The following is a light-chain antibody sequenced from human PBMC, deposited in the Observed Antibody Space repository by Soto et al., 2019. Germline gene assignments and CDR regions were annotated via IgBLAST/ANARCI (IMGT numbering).Light chain of an antibody. CDR1: SSDIGGYNY. CDR3: SAYSSSSTLV. J-gene: IGLJ2*01. Sequence: QSVLTQPASVSGSPGQSITISCTGASSDIGGYNYVSWYQQHPGKGPKLMIYDVSSRPAGVSNRFSASKSGNTAPLPISGLQAEDEAAYYCSAYSSSSTLVFGGGTQLTVL. CDR2: DVS. V-gene: IGLV2-14*01.